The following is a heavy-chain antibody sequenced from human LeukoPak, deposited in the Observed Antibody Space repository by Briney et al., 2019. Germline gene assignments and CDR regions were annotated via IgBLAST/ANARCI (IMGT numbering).Heavy chain of an antibody. Sequence: GESLKISCKGSGDSFINYWIGWVRQMPGKGLEWMGIIYPGDSDTRYSPSFQGQVTISADKSINTAYLQWSSLRASDTAMYYCATQGDYFRFDYWGQGTLVTVSS. D-gene: IGHD4-17*01. CDR3: ATQGDYFRFDY. J-gene: IGHJ4*02. CDR1: GDSFINYW. V-gene: IGHV5-51*01. CDR2: IYPGDSDT.